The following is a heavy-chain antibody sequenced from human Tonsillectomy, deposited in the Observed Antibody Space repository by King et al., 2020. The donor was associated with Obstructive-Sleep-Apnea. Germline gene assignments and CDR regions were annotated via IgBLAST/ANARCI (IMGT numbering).Heavy chain of an antibody. CDR3: VRAXXXAXXDXXXXXXXDXXXXXTXVXXXXXXXXGXSVXPLXPSXKSTSXXTAAXXCXVXDYF. CDR1: AFTFSNYD. Sequence: VQLVESGGGLVQPGGSLRLSCAASAFTFSNYDMHWVRQTTGKGLEWVSXIDXXXXXXXAXXVKGXFTISXXNXXNXLXLQMNSLRAGDTAVYYCVRAXXXAXXDXXXXXXXDXXXXXTXVXXXXXXXXGXSVXPLXPSXKSTSXXTAAXXCXVXDYF. CDR2: IDXXXXX. D-gene: IGHD1-14*01. V-gene: IGHV3-13*04. J-gene: IGHJ1*01.